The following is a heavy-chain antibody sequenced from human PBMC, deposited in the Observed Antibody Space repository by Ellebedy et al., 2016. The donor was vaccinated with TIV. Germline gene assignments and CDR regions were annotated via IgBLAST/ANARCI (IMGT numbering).Heavy chain of an antibody. CDR1: GFTFSSYG. Sequence: GESLKISCAASGFTFSSYGMHWVRQAPGKGLEWVAFIRYDGSNKYYADSVKGRFTISRDNSKNTLYLQMNSLRAEDTAVYYCAKPTPRAGNYYDSSGVLQHWGQGTLVTVSS. V-gene: IGHV3-30*02. J-gene: IGHJ1*01. CDR2: IRYDGSNK. D-gene: IGHD3-22*01. CDR3: AKPTPRAGNYYDSSGVLQH.